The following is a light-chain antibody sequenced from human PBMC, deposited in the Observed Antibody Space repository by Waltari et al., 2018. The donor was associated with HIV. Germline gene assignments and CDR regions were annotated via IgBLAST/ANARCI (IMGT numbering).Light chain of an antibody. CDR3: CSYAGSSYV. V-gene: IGLV2-11*01. J-gene: IGLJ1*01. CDR2: DVT. Sequence: QSALTQPRSVSGSPGQSVTISCTGTSSDVGAYNYVSWYQQHPGKAPKLMVYDVTKRPAVVPDRFSGTESGNTASLTISGLQADDEADYYCCSYAGSSYVFGTGTNVTVL. CDR1: SSDVGAYNY.